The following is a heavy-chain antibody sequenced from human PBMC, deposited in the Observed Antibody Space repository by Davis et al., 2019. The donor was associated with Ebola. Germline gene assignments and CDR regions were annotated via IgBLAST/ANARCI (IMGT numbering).Heavy chain of an antibody. CDR2: VTGDGNT. CDR3: ARFLDGGYPIDY. CDR1: GFTFSSYA. J-gene: IGHJ4*02. V-gene: IGHV3-74*01. Sequence: GESLKISCAASGFTFSSYAMHWVRQAPGRGLVWVARVTGDGNTFYADSVKDRVTIYRDNAKSTLYLQMSSLRAEDTAVYYCARFLDGGYPIDYWGQGTLVTVSS. D-gene: IGHD5-12*01.